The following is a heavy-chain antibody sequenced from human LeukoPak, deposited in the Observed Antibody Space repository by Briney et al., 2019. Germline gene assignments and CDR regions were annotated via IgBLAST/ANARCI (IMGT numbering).Heavy chain of an antibody. CDR3: ARGGQYDILTGPHPFYYYYYMDV. CDR2: IYTSGST. J-gene: IGHJ6*03. Sequence: SETLSLTCTVSGGSISSYYWSWIRQPAGKGLEWIGRIYTSGSTNYNPSLKSRVTMSVDTSKNQFSLKLSSVTAADTAVYYCARGGQYDILTGPHPFYYYYYMDVWGKGTTVTVSS. CDR1: GGSISSYY. V-gene: IGHV4-4*07. D-gene: IGHD3-9*01.